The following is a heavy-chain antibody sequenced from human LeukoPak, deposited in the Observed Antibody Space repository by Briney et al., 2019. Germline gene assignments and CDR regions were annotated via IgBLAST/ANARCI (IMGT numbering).Heavy chain of an antibody. CDR1: GFTFSDAW. CDR2: IKSKTNGGTT. CDR3: SALGYPQYFHH. D-gene: IGHD2-15*01. V-gene: IGHV3-15*05. Sequence: GGSLRLSCAASGFTFSDAWMTWVRQAPGKGLEWVGRIKSKTNGGTTDYAAPVKGRFNISRDNSKNTLYFEMNSLKTEDTAIYYCSALGYPQYFHHWGQGTLVTVSS. J-gene: IGHJ4*02.